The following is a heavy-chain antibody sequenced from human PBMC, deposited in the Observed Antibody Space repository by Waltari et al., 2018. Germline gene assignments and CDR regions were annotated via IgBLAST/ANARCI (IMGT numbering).Heavy chain of an antibody. CDR1: GYSISSGYY. Sequence: QVQPQESGPGLVKPSETLSLTCTVSGYSISSGYYWGWIRQPPGKGLEWIGSIYHSGSTYYNPSLKSRVTISVDTSKNQFSLKLSSVTAADTAVYYCASKDSSGWFDYWGQGTLVTVSS. J-gene: IGHJ4*02. CDR3: ASKDSSGWFDY. D-gene: IGHD6-19*01. V-gene: IGHV4-38-2*02. CDR2: IYHSGST.